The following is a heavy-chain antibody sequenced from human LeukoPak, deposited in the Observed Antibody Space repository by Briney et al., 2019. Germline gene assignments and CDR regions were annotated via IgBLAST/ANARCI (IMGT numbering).Heavy chain of an antibody. Sequence: SETLSLTCAVYGGSFYDYYWHWIRQPPGKGLEWIGEINHSGSTNYNPSLKSRVTISADTSKNQFSLKLSSATAADTAVYYCASWVPALRLDYWGQGTLVTVSS. D-gene: IGHD2-21*02. J-gene: IGHJ4*02. CDR2: INHSGST. V-gene: IGHV4-34*01. CDR3: ASWVPALRLDY. CDR1: GGSFYDYY.